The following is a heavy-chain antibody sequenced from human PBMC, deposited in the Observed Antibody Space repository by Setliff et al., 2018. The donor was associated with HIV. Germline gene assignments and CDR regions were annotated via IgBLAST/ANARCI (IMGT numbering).Heavy chain of an antibody. V-gene: IGHV1-18*01. CDR1: GYTFTNYG. CDR3: ERGRGSEGYYYMDV. Sequence: ASVKVSCKASGYTFTNYGISWVRQAPGEGLEWMGWISPYSGKKKYAQNVEDRVTMTTDASTSTAYMDVRSLKSNDTAVYYCERGRGSEGYYYMDVWGKGTTVTVSS. CDR2: ISPYSGKK. J-gene: IGHJ6*03. D-gene: IGHD3-10*01.